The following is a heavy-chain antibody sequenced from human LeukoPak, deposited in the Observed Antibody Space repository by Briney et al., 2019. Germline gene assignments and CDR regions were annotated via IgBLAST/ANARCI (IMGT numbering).Heavy chain of an antibody. CDR2: IRTYNGNT. D-gene: IGHD4-17*01. J-gene: IGHJ4*02. CDR1: GYTFTTYN. Sequence: ASVKVSCKASGYTFTTYNINWVRQAPGQGFEWMGWIRTYNGNTNYAQKFRGRVTMTTDTSTSTAYMELRSLRSDDTDVYYCARDSVGDDDLDYWGQGTLVTVSS. CDR3: ARDSVGDDDLDY. V-gene: IGHV1-18*01.